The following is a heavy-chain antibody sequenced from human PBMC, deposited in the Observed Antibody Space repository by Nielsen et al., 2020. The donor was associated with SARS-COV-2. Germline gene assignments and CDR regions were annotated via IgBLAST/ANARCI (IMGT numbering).Heavy chain of an antibody. CDR2: IYWDDDK. CDR1: GFSLSTSGMC. CDR3: AHSAYSSSSYGFYYYYYMDV. J-gene: IGHJ6*03. V-gene: IGHV2-5*08. D-gene: IGHD6-6*01. Sequence: SGPTLVKPTQTLTLTCTFSGFSLSTSGMCVSWIRQPPGKALEWLALIYWDDDKRYSPSLKSRLTITKDTSKNQVVLTMTNMDPVDTATYYCAHSAYSSSSYGFYYYYYMDVWGKGTTVTVSS.